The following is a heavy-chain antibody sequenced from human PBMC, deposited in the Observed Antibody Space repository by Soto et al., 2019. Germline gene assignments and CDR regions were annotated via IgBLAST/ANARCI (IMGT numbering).Heavy chain of an antibody. D-gene: IGHD3-10*01. CDR1: GFTFSYYS. CDR2: ISSTGTYI. J-gene: IGHJ6*03. CDR3: ASGGFGKTTVYYMDV. V-gene: IGHV3-21*01. Sequence: PGGSLRLSCAASGFTFSYYSMNWVRQAPGKGLEWVSSISSTGTYIYYADSVKGRFTISRDNAKNSLYLQMNSLRAEDTAVYYCASGGFGKTTVYYMDVWGKGTTVTVSS.